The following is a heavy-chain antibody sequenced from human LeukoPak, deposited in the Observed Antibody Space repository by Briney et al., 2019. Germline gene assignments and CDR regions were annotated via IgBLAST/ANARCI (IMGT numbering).Heavy chain of an antibody. CDR1: GFTFDDYA. Sequence: GGSLRLSCAASGFTFDDYAMHWVRQAPGKGLEWVSGINWNSNNTDYADSVKGRFTISRDNAKNSLYLQMNSLRAEDTALYYCAKASSGYYSAILGWGQGTLVTVSS. D-gene: IGHD3-22*01. CDR2: INWNSNNT. V-gene: IGHV3-9*01. CDR3: AKASSGYYSAILG. J-gene: IGHJ4*02.